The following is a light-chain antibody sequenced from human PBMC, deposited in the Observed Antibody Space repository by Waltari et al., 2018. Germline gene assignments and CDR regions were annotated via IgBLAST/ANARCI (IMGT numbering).Light chain of an antibody. Sequence: QSALTQPPSASGSPGQSVTISCTGTTSDVGGYHYVSWYQQHPGKAPKLIIAEVTKRASGVPEVCSGSKSGNTASLTVTGLQAEDEADYYCSSYAHGNTVVFGGGTRLTVL. CDR1: TSDVGGYHY. CDR2: EVT. V-gene: IGLV2-8*01. CDR3: SSYAHGNTVV. J-gene: IGLJ2*01.